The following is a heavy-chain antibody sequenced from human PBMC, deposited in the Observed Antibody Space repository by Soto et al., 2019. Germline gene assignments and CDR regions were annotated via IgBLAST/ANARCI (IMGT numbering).Heavy chain of an antibody. Sequence: PSETLSLTCTVSGDSLTSPPYSWGWLRQPPGQGLEWLGNVSSSGATYYNPSLRGRLTVSADTAKNFFSLRLSSVAAAAAAVYYCARHDDWFDTWGQEILVTASS. CDR1: GDSLTSPPYS. V-gene: IGHV4-39*01. CDR3: ARHDDWFDT. CDR2: VSSSGAT. J-gene: IGHJ5*01.